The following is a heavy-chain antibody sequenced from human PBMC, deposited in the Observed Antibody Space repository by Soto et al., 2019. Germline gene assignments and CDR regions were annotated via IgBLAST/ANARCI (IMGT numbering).Heavy chain of an antibody. V-gene: IGHV1-69*13. CDR3: ARFGRGYYDSSGYYNYYYGMDV. Sequence: ASVKVSCNASGGTFSSYAISWVRQAPGQGLEWMGGIIPIFGTANYAQKFQGRVTITADESTSTAYMELSSLRSEDTAVYYCARFGRGYYDSSGYYNYYYGMDVWGQGTTVTVSS. CDR2: IIPIFGTA. D-gene: IGHD3-22*01. CDR1: GGTFSSYA. J-gene: IGHJ6*02.